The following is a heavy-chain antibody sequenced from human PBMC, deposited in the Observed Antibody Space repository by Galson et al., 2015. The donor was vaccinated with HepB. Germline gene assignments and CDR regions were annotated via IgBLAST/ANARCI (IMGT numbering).Heavy chain of an antibody. Sequence: LRLSCAASGFTFSNYGMHWVRQAPGKGLEWVAVISYDGSNKYYADSVKGRLTISRDNSKNTLYLQMNSLRAEDTALYYCAKDPYLYSALAGTMAGFDYWGQGTLVTVSS. CDR1: GFTFSNYG. CDR3: AKDPYLYSALAGTMAGFDY. CDR2: ISYDGSNK. V-gene: IGHV3-30*18. D-gene: IGHD6-19*01. J-gene: IGHJ4*02.